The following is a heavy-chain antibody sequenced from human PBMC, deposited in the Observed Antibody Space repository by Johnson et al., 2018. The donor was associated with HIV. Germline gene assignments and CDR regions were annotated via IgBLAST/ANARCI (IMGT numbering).Heavy chain of an antibody. V-gene: IGHV3-23*04. CDR1: GFTFSTYA. Sequence: EVQLVESGGGLVQPGGSLRLSCAASGFTFSTYALSWVRQAPGQGLAWISAIYSGGRTSYADSVKGRFAISRDNSKDTLYLQMNSLRGEDTAVYYCSRESLSWELPDACDILGQGTMVPVS. J-gene: IGHJ3*02. CDR3: SRESLSWELPDACDI. CDR2: IYSGGRT. D-gene: IGHD1-26*01.